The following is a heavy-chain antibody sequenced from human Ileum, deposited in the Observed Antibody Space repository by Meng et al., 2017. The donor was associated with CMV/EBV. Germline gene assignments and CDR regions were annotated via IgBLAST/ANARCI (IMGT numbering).Heavy chain of an antibody. CDR2: AKPKSYTT. CDR1: GFILSDSR. CDR3: VRDNWGLDY. Sequence: EVQLVESGGGLVQPGGSLKLSCAASGFILSDSRLHWVRQASGKGLEWVGRAKPKSYTTQLAASVEGRFTISRDDSKNSLFLQMNNLKTEDTALYYCVRDNWGLDYWGQGTLVTVSS. J-gene: IGHJ4*02. D-gene: IGHD7-27*01. V-gene: IGHV3-72*01.